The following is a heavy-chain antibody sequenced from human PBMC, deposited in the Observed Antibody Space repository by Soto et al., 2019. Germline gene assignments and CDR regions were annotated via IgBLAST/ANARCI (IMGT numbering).Heavy chain of an antibody. J-gene: IGHJ4*02. D-gene: IGHD6-19*01. CDR2: INTNGVNT. V-gene: IGHV3-64*01. CDR3: ARGRVEDSSGWATYFDY. CDR1: GFTFSGYS. Sequence: EVQLVESGGGLVQPGGSLRLSCAASGFTFSGYSMFWVRQAPGKGLEYVSAINTNGVNTFYAKSVKGRFTISRDNSKNTMYLQMGSLRAEDMAVYYCARGRVEDSSGWATYFDYWGQATLVTVSS.